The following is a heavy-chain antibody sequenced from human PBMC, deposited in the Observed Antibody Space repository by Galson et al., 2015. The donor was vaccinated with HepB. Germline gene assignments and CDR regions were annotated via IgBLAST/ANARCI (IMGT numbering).Heavy chain of an antibody. CDR2: ISGGGRSA. Sequence: SLRLSCAASGLTVSSNYMAWVRQSPGKGLEWVSSISGGGRSAYYTDSVKGRFTISRDNSETTVYLQLHSLRPEDTAIYYCAKEGGLYPGNYFDFWGQGTPVTVSS. CDR1: GLTVSSNY. CDR3: AKEGGLYPGNYFDF. V-gene: IGHV3-23*01. D-gene: IGHD3-16*01. J-gene: IGHJ4*02.